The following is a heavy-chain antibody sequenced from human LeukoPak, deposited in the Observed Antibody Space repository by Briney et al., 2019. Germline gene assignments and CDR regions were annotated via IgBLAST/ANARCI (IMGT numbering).Heavy chain of an antibody. Sequence: SETLSLTCAVYGGSFSGYYWSWIRQPPGKGLEWIGEINHSGSTNYNPSLKSRVTISVDTSKNQFSLKLSSVTAADTAVYYCARGGVGATIRYYTDYWGQGTLVTVSS. CDR3: ARGGVGATIRYYTDY. CDR2: INHSGST. D-gene: IGHD1-26*01. J-gene: IGHJ4*02. CDR1: GGSFSGYY. V-gene: IGHV4-34*01.